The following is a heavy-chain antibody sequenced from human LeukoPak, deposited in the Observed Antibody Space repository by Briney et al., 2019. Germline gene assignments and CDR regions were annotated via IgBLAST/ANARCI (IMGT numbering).Heavy chain of an antibody. CDR3: ARQSGRGDSSAY. CDR2: IYYRART. D-gene: IGHD3-22*01. J-gene: IGHJ4*02. Sequence: SGALCLTCTVSVGSIISSRYCSGWIRQPPGEGSEWIGSIYYRARTYYSPSLKSRVPISVDTSKNQFSLKVSSVTAADTAGYYCARQSGRGDSSAYWGPGTLVTVSS. CDR1: VGSIISSRYC. V-gene: IGHV4-39*01.